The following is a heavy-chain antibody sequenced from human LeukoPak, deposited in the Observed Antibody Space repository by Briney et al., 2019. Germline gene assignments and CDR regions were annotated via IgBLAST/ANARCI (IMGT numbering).Heavy chain of an antibody. V-gene: IGHV1-46*01. CDR2: INPSGGST. Sequence: ASVKVSCKASGYTFISYQMHWVRQAPGQGLEWMGIINPSGGSTSYAQKFQGRVTITADKSTSTAYMELSSLRSEDTAVYYCARGGSSYYFDYWGQGTLVTVSS. CDR3: ARGGSSYYFDY. J-gene: IGHJ4*02. D-gene: IGHD6-6*01. CDR1: GYTFISYQ.